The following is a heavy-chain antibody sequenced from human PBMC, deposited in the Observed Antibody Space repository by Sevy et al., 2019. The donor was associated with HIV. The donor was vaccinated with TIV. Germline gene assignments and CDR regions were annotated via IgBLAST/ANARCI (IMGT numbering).Heavy chain of an antibody. CDR1: GYSFTNYA. CDR3: ARGKGGIFGVVVGQFDS. V-gene: IGHV1-3*04. Sequence: ASVKVSCKASGYSFTNYAIHWVRQAPGQGLEWMGWIKTDNGNTKYSQRFQGRVTITRDTSATTAYMEMSSLRYDDTALYFRARGKGGIFGVVVGQFDSWGQGTLVTVSS. D-gene: IGHD3-3*01. J-gene: IGHJ4*02. CDR2: IKTDNGNT.